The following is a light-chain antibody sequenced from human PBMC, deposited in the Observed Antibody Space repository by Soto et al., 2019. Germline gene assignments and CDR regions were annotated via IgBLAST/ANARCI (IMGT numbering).Light chain of an antibody. J-gene: IGLJ1*01. CDR3: SSFTSSNTYV. CDR2: DVN. V-gene: IGLV2-18*02. CDR1: NSDICAYNR. Sequence: QSVLTQPPSVSGSPGQSVAISCTGNNSDICAYNRVSWYQQPPGTAPKLMIYDVNNRPSGVSDRFSGSKSGNTASLTISGLQADDEADYYCSSFTSSNTYVFGTGTKVTVL.